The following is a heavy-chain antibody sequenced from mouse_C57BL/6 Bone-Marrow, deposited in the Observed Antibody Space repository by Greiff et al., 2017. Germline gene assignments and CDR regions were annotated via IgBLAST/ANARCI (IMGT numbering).Heavy chain of an antibody. Sequence: EVKVVESGGGLVQPGGSLKLSCAASGFTFSDYYMYWVRQTPEKRLEWVAYISNGGGSTYYPDTVKGRFTISRANAKNTLYLQMSRLKSEDTAMYYCARQANYYGSSYGDFDVWGTGTTVTVSS. D-gene: IGHD1-1*01. J-gene: IGHJ1*03. CDR3: ARQANYYGSSYGDFDV. CDR2: ISNGGGST. V-gene: IGHV5-12*01. CDR1: GFTFSDYY.